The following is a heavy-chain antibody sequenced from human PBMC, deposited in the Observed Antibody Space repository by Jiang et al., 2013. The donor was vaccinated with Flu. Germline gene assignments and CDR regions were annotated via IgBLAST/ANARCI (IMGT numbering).Heavy chain of an antibody. J-gene: IGHJ6*02. CDR2: IYSSGRT. V-gene: IGHV4-30-4*07. CDR1: GGFISSGGYS. CDR3: GRMLWDLLTGPVDYEYGVDV. Sequence: GSGLVKPSQTLSLTCAVSGGFISSGGYSWNWIRQAPGKGLEWIGHIYSSGRTSYSESLKSRVTIFLDTSKNQFSLRLNSVTPADTAVYYCGRMLWDLLTGPVDYEYGVDVVGPRDHGHR. D-gene: IGHD3-9*01.